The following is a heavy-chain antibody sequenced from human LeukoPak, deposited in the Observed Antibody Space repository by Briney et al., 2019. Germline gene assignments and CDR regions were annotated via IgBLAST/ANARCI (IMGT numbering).Heavy chain of an antibody. D-gene: IGHD2-2*01. J-gene: IGHJ5*02. Sequence: PSQTLSLTCTVSGGSISSYSWRWIRQPAGKGLEWIGRIYTSGSTNYNPSLKSRVTMSVDTSKNQFSLKLSSVTAADTAVYYCARDGNPYQLLFNWFDPWGQGTLVTVSS. CDR2: IYTSGST. CDR3: ARDGNPYQLLFNWFDP. CDR1: GGSISSYS. V-gene: IGHV4-4*07.